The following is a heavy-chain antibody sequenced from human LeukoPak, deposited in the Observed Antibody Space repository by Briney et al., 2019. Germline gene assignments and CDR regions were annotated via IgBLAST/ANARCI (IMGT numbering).Heavy chain of an antibody. D-gene: IGHD3-16*01. CDR2: ISGSGDTI. CDR3: VSAYGGLLDY. CDR1: GFTFSAYE. V-gene: IGHV3-48*03. J-gene: IGHJ4*02. Sequence: PGGSLRLSCAASGFTFSAYEMNWGRQAPGKGLEWLSYISGSGDTIYYAESVKGRFTISRDNAKNSLYLQMSSLRAEDTAVYYCVSAYGGLLDYWGQGTLVTVSS.